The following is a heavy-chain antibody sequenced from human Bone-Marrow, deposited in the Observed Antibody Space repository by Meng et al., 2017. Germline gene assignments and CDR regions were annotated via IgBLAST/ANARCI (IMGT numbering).Heavy chain of an antibody. CDR2: INHSGST. CDR3: ARGLRAARPLLFGY. Sequence: VQIRPVGAGVLQPSETSSLPCPAYGGSFSGYYGGWIRRPAGKGLEWIGEINHSGSTNYNPSLKSRVTISVDTSKNQFSLKLSSVTAADTAVYYCARGLRAARPLLFGYWGQGTLVTVSS. V-gene: IGHV4-34*01. CDR1: GGSFSGYY. J-gene: IGHJ4*02. D-gene: IGHD6-6*01.